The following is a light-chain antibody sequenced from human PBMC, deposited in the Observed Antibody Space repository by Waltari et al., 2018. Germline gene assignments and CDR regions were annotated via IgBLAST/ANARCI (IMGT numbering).Light chain of an antibody. J-gene: IGKJ5*01. CDR2: WAS. Sequence: DIVMTQFPDSLAVSLGERATINCKSSQSVLYSSNNKNYVAWYQQKPGQPPKLLVDWASTRESGVPDRFSAGGSGTDFTLTISSLQAEDVAVYYCQQFYTTPMTFGQGTRLEIK. CDR1: QSVLYSSNNKNY. CDR3: QQFYTTPMT. V-gene: IGKV4-1*01.